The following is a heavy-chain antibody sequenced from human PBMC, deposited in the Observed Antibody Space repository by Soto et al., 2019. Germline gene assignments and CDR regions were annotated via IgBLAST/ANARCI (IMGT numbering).Heavy chain of an antibody. CDR2: MNPNSGNT. V-gene: IGHV1-8*01. Sequence: QVQLVQSGAEVKKPGASVKVSCKASGYTFTSYDINWVRQATGQGLEWMGWMNPNSGNTGYAQTFQGRVTMTRKTSISTAYMELSSLGSADTAVYYWARKGGSRRANWFDPWGQGTLVTVSS. CDR1: GYTFTSYD. D-gene: IGHD6-13*01. J-gene: IGHJ5*02. CDR3: ARKGGSRRANWFDP.